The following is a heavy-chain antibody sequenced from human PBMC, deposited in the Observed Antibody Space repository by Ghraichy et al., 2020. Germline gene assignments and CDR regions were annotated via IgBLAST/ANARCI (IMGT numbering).Heavy chain of an antibody. CDR1: GFIFSEYY. Sequence: GGSLRLSCVASGFIFSEYYMSWIRQSPGKGLEWVSYISSSGGTIYYADSVKGRFTISRDNAKNSVYLQMNSLRDDDTAVYYCARDRWELDYWGRGTLVTVSS. V-gene: IGHV3-11*01. CDR3: ARDRWELDY. J-gene: IGHJ4*02. CDR2: ISSSGGTI. D-gene: IGHD3-10*01.